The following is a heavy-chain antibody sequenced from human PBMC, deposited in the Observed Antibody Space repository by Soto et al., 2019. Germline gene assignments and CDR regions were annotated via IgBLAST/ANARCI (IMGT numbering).Heavy chain of an antibody. CDR2: ISGSGFKK. Sequence: GGSLRLSCAASGFIFENFGMSWVRQAPGKGLEWISSISGSGFKKYYADSVKGRSTISRDNSKSTVYLQMNSLRAEDTAVYYCSRPMGTVVVQLDHMDVWVQGTTVTVSS. CDR3: SRPMGTVVVQLDHMDV. CDR1: GFIFENFG. J-gene: IGHJ6*02. D-gene: IGHD2-2*01. V-gene: IGHV3-23*01.